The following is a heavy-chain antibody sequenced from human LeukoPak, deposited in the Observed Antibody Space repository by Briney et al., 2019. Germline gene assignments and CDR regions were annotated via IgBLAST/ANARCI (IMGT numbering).Heavy chain of an antibody. J-gene: IGHJ4*02. CDR2: LNQDGSEK. V-gene: IGHV3-7*03. Sequence: GGSLRLSCAASGFTFSTYCMTWVRQAPGKGLEWVASLNQDGSEKYYVDSVKGRFTVSRDNAQKSLYLEMKSLSAKDTAVYHCARAVTSTEGYWGQGTLVTVSS. CDR3: ARAVTSTEGY. CDR1: GFTFSTYC.